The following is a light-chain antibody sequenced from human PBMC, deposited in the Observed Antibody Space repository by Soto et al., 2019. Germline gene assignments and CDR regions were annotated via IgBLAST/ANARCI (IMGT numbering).Light chain of an antibody. Sequence: QSALTQPASVSGSPGQSITISCTGTSSDIGAYNYVSWYQQHPGXXXXLLXXXXXXXXXXXSXRXXXXXXXXXXXLXISGXQAEDDADYYCSSYTTSLTLVFGGGTKLTVL. CDR3: SSYTTSLTLV. CDR1: SSDIGAYNY. CDR2: XXX. V-gene: IGLV2-14*03. J-gene: IGLJ2*01.